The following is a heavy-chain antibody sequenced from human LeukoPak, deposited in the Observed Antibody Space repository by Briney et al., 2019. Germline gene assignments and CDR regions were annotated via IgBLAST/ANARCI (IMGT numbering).Heavy chain of an antibody. J-gene: IGHJ4*02. CDR1: GGTFSSYA. Sequence: SVKVSCKASGGTFSSYAISWMRQAPGQGLGWMGGIIPIFGTANYAQKFQGRVTITTDESMSTAYMELSSLRSEDTAVYYCARGSGYYDSSGPFDYWGQGTLVTVSS. D-gene: IGHD3-22*01. CDR3: ARGSGYYDSSGPFDY. CDR2: IIPIFGTA. V-gene: IGHV1-69*05.